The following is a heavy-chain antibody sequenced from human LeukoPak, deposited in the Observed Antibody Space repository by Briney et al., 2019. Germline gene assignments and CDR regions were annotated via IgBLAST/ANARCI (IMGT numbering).Heavy chain of an antibody. CDR3: AKDRGEVPTAIAY. CDR2: ISGGGGST. CDR1: RFIFNRFA. J-gene: IGHJ4*02. D-gene: IGHD2-2*02. Sequence: GGSLRLSCAASRFIFNRFAMAWVRQAPGKGLEWVSAISGGGGSTYYADSVKGRFTISRDNSKNTLYLQMNSLRADDTAVYYCAKDRGEVPTAIAYWGQGTPVTVSS. V-gene: IGHV3-23*01.